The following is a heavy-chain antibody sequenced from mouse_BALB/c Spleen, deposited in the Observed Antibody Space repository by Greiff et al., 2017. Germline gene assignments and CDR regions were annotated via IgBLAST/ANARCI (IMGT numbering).Heavy chain of an antibody. V-gene: IGHV5-17*02. CDR1: GFTFSSFG. Sequence: EAHLVESGGGLVQPGGSRKLSCAASGFTFSSFGMHWVRQAPEKGLEWVAYISSGSSTIYYADTVKGRFTISRDNPKNTLFLQMTSLRSEDTAMYYCARMGIAMDYWGQGTSVTVSS. CDR2: ISSGSSTI. J-gene: IGHJ4*01. CDR3: ARMGIAMDY. D-gene: IGHD2-3*01.